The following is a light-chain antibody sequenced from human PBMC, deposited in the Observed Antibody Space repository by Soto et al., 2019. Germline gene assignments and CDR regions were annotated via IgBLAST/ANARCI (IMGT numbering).Light chain of an antibody. Sequence: QLVLTQPPSVSGAPGQRVTISCTGSSSNIGAGYDVHWYQQLPGTAPKLLIYANNNRPSGVPDRFSGSKSGTSASLAITGLQAEDEADYYCQSYDSSLSRSKVFGGGTKLTVL. V-gene: IGLV1-40*01. CDR1: SSNIGAGYD. CDR3: QSYDSSLSRSKV. J-gene: IGLJ3*02. CDR2: ANN.